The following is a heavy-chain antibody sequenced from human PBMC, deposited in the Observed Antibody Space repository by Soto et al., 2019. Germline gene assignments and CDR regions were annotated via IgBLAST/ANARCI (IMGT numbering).Heavy chain of an antibody. CDR1: GFTFNNYA. Sequence: GESLKISCAVSGFTFNNYAMTWVRQAPGQGLEWVSAISGSGGDTYYTDSVKGRFTISRDNSKNALYLQMNSLRAEDTALYFCAKKETTIMTHFYFDFWGQGTLVTVSS. CDR2: ISGSGGDT. CDR3: AKKETTIMTHFYFDF. D-gene: IGHD3-3*02. J-gene: IGHJ4*02. V-gene: IGHV3-23*01.